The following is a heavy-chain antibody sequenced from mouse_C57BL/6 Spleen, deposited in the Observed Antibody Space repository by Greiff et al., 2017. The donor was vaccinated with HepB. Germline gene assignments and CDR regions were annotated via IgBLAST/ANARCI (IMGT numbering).Heavy chain of an antibody. Sequence: VQLQQPGAELVRPGTSVKLSCKASGYTFTSYWMHWVKQRPGQGLEWIGVIDPSDSYTNYNQKFKGKATLTVDTSSSTAYMQLSSLTSEDSAVYYCARHYRTSPLDYWGQGTTLTVSS. D-gene: IGHD1-2*01. CDR1: GYTFTSYW. V-gene: IGHV1-59*01. CDR2: IDPSDSYT. CDR3: ARHYRTSPLDY. J-gene: IGHJ2*01.